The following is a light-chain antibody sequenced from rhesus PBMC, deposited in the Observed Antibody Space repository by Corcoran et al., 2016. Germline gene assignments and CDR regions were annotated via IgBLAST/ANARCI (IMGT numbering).Light chain of an antibody. CDR3: SSYATTNTFI. V-gene: IGLV2-13*03. Sequence: QAAPTQSPSVSGSLGQSVIISCTGASRDIGTYDRVSWYQQHPGKVPKLIIYEVTKRPSGVSARFSGSKSGITASLTVSGLQPDDEADYYCSSYATTNTFIFGTGTRLTV. CDR1: SRDIGTYDR. CDR2: EVT. J-gene: IGLJ1*01.